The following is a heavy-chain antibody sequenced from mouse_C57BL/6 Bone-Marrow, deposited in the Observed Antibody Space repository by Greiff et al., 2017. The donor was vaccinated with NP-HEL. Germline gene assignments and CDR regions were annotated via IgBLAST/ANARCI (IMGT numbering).Heavy chain of an antibody. J-gene: IGHJ2*01. D-gene: IGHD1-1*01. CDR2: ISSCGDYI. Sequence: EVKLVESGEGLVKPGGSLKLSCAASGFTFRSYATSWVRPTPETSLESVAYISSCGDYIYYADTVKGRFTISRDNARNTLYLQMSSLKSEDTAMYYCTRGYGTRYFDYWGQGTTLTVSS. CDR3: TRGYGTRYFDY. V-gene: IGHV5-9-1*02. CDR1: GFTFRSYA.